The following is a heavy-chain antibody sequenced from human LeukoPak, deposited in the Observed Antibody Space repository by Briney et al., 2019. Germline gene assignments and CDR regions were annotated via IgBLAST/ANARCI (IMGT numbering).Heavy chain of an antibody. CDR1: GVVFCLDC. CDR2: INSDGSST. CDR3: SPLGELSSLPDGFNI. J-gene: IGHJ3*02. V-gene: IGHV3-74*01. Sequence: GGSLRLSCAASGVVFCLDCIRCGSRPPGKGLVWVSRINSDGSSTTYADSVKGRFTISRDNAEKTLYLQMNSLRTEDTAVYYCSPLGELSSLPDGFNIWGQGTMVTVSS. D-gene: IGHD1-26*01.